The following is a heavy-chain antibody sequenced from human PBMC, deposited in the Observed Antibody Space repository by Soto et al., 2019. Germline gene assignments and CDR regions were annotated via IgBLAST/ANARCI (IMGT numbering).Heavy chain of an antibody. Sequence: DVQLLESGGRLVQPGGSLRLSCAASGFTFNAYSLSWVHQAPGKGLEWVSAISTTGGSTYYADSVKGRFTISRDNSQNTLSLQMNSLRAEDTAVYYCSRPDGATDNFRYWGQGTLVTVSS. CDR2: ISTTGGST. D-gene: IGHD2-8*02. J-gene: IGHJ4*02. V-gene: IGHV3-23*01. CDR3: SRPDGATDNFRY. CDR1: GFTFNAYS.